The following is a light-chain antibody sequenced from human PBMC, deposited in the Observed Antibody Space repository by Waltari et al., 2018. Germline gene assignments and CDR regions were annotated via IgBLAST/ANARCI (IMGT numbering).Light chain of an antibody. CDR3: QQSFSSPWT. CDR2: GGT. CDR1: QNIRTD. V-gene: IGKV1-39*01. J-gene: IGKJ1*01. Sequence: DIQMTQSPSSLSASVGDTVTVTCRASQNIRTDLNWYQQKPATAPKLLIYGGTTLHRGVPSRFSGSASGTDFTLTVSNLQPDDFAIYFCQQSFSSPWTFGQGTRV.